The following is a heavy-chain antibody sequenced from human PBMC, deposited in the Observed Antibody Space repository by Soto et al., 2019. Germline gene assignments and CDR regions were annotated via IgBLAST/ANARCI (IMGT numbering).Heavy chain of an antibody. CDR3: ARLGPGATTVTTGAAFDV. V-gene: IGHV4-4*02. D-gene: IGHD4-17*01. CDR2: SIHSGTS. CDR1: GGSIITSNW. J-gene: IGHJ3*01. Sequence: QVQLQESGPGLVKPSGTLSLTCAVSGGSIITSNWWTWVRQPPGKGLEWIGESIHSGTSNDNPSLKSRVTISVYHSKNQFYLNLFSVTAADTAIYDCARLGPGATTVTTGAAFDVWGQGTMVTVSS.